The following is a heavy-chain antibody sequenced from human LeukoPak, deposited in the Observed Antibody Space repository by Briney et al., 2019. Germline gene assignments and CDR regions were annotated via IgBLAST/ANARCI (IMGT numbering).Heavy chain of an antibody. Sequence: ASVKVSCKASGYTFTSYYMHWVRQAPGQGLEWMGIINPSGGSTSYAQKFRGRVTMTRDMSTSTVYMELSRLRSEDTAVYYCARDLAGPLITMARGRYYYMDVWGKGTTVTVSS. CDR1: GYTFTSYY. CDR2: INPSGGST. D-gene: IGHD3-10*01. CDR3: ARDLAGPLITMARGRYYYMDV. J-gene: IGHJ6*03. V-gene: IGHV1-46*01.